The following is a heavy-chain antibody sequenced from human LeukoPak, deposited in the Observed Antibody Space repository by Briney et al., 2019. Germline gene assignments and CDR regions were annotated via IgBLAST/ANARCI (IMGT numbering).Heavy chain of an antibody. V-gene: IGHV1-69*01. Sequence: GASVTVSCKASGGTFSSYAISWVRQAPGQGLEWMGGIIPIFGTANYAQKFQGRVTITADESTSTAYMELSSLRSEDTAVYYCARVASGGITMVRGVIHYYYMDVWGKGTTVTISS. D-gene: IGHD3-10*01. CDR2: IIPIFGTA. CDR1: GGTFSSYA. CDR3: ARVASGGITMVRGVIHYYYMDV. J-gene: IGHJ6*03.